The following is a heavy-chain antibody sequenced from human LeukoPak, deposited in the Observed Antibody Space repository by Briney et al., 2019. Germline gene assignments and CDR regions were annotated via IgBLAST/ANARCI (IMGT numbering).Heavy chain of an antibody. J-gene: IGHJ4*02. Sequence: GGFLRLSCAASGFTFSSYAMSWVRQAPGKGLEWVSAISGSGGSTYYADSVKGRFTISRDNSKNTLYLQMNSLRAEDTAVYYCAKTTYYYDSSGYYYPLSYFDYWGQGTLVTVSS. CDR3: AKTTYYYDSSGYYYPLSYFDY. D-gene: IGHD3-22*01. V-gene: IGHV3-23*01. CDR1: GFTFSSYA. CDR2: ISGSGGST.